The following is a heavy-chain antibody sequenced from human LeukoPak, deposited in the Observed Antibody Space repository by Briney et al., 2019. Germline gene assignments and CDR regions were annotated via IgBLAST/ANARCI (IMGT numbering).Heavy chain of an antibody. D-gene: IGHD6-19*01. Sequence: GASVKVSCKASGYTFSGYYMHWVRQAPGQGFEWMGWINPNSGGTNYAQNFQGRVAMTRDTSINTAYMELSRLRSDDSAVYYCARDFSAGYSSGKPPGYWGQGTLVTVSS. CDR3: ARDFSAGYSSGKPPGY. V-gene: IGHV1-2*02. CDR2: INPNSGGT. CDR1: GYTFSGYY. J-gene: IGHJ4*02.